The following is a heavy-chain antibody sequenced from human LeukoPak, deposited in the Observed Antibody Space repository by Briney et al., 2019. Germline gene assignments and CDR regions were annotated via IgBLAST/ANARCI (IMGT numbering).Heavy chain of an antibody. Sequence: ASVKVSCKASGYTFNGYYMHLVRQDPGQALEWLGWINPNSGGTNYAHKFQGRVTMTRHTSISTAYMELSRLRSDDTAVYDCARVSYCSGGSCYPPRPNYYYYYGMDVWGQGTTVTVSS. J-gene: IGHJ6*02. CDR2: INPNSGGT. CDR1: GYTFNGYY. D-gene: IGHD2-15*01. V-gene: IGHV1-2*07. CDR3: ARVSYCSGGSCYPPRPNYYYYYGMDV.